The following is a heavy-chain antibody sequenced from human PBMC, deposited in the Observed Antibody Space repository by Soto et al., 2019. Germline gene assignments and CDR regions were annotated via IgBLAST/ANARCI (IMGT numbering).Heavy chain of an antibody. D-gene: IGHD3-22*01. CDR3: ARAPYYYGSSGYSTYYFDY. V-gene: IGHV3-30-3*01. CDR1: GFTFSSYA. Sequence: GGSLRLSCAASGFTFSSYAMHWVRQAPGKGLEWVAVISYDGSNKYYADSVKGRFTISRDNSKNTLYLQMNSLRAEDTAVYYCARAPYYYGSSGYSTYYFDYWGQGTLVTVSS. CDR2: ISYDGSNK. J-gene: IGHJ4*02.